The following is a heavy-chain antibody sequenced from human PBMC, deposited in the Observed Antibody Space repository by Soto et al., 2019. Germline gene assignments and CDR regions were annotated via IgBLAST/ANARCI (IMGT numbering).Heavy chain of an antibody. V-gene: IGHV3-21*01. Sequence: EVQLVESGGGLVKPGGSLRVSCAASGFTFSSYSMNWVRQAPGKGLEWVSSISSSSSYIYYADSVKGRFTISRDNAKNSLYLQMNSLRAEDTAVYYCGRDGVTMVRGGDWYFDLWGRGTLVTVSS. CDR2: ISSSSSYI. CDR3: GRDGVTMVRGGDWYFDL. J-gene: IGHJ2*01. D-gene: IGHD3-10*01. CDR1: GFTFSSYS.